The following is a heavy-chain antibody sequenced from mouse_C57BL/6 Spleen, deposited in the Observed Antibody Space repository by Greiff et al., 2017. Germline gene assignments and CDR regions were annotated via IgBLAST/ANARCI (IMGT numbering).Heavy chain of an antibody. D-gene: IGHD3-2*02. CDR3: AREAAQAPYYFDY. Sequence: EVQGVESGGGLVKPGGSLKLSCAASGFTFSSYAMSWVRQTPEKRLEWVATISDGGSYTYYPDNVKGRFTISRDNAKNNLYLQMSHLKSEDTAMYYCAREAAQAPYYFDYWGQGTTLTVSS. V-gene: IGHV5-4*01. J-gene: IGHJ2*01. CDR2: ISDGGSYT. CDR1: GFTFSSYA.